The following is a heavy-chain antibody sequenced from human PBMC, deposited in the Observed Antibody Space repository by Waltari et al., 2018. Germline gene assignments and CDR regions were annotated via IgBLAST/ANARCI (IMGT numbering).Heavy chain of an antibody. CDR3: ARYSSSWYVRNWFDP. D-gene: IGHD6-13*01. V-gene: IGHV4-59*01. CDR2: IYYSGST. J-gene: IGHJ5*02. Sequence: QVQLQESGPGLVKPSETLSLTCTVSGGSISSYYWSWIRQPPGKGLGWIGYIYYSGSTNYNPSLKSRVTISVDTSKNQFSLKLSSVTAADTAVYYCARYSSSWYVRNWFDPWGQGTLVTVSS. CDR1: GGSISSYY.